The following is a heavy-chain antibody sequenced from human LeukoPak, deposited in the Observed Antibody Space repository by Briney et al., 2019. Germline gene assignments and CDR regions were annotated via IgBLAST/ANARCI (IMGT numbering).Heavy chain of an antibody. J-gene: IGHJ4*02. V-gene: IGHV4-39*01. CDR2: IYYSGST. CDR1: GGSISSSSYY. CDR3: ARLSRSGNIVGATVYFDY. Sequence: SETLSLTCTVSGGSISSSSYYWGWIRQPPGKGLEWIGSIYYSGSTYYNPSLKSRVTISVDTSKNQFSLKLSSVTAADTAVYYCARLSRSGNIVGATVYFDYWGQGTLVTVSS. D-gene: IGHD1-26*01.